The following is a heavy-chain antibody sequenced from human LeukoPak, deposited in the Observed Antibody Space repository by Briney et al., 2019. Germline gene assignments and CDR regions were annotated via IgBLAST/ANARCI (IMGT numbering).Heavy chain of an antibody. Sequence: ASVKVSCKVSGDTLNTFGFTWVRQAPGQGLEWMGGIVPGFGAVNYASGFQDRITVTADESTSTVYMELNSLRSDDSAVYFCARGAGVVPAAKSLGYYLYYYMDVWGEGTTVTVSS. CDR2: IVPGFGAV. CDR1: GDTLNTFG. V-gene: IGHV1-69*13. CDR3: ARGAGVVPAAKSLGYYLYYYMDV. J-gene: IGHJ6*03. D-gene: IGHD2-2*01.